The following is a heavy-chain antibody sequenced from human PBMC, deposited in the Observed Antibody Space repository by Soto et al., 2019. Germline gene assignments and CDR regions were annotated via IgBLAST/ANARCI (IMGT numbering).Heavy chain of an antibody. CDR1: GFTFSTYG. CDR3: AKDTGDGYNPYYYGMDV. Sequence: GSLRLSCAASGFTFSTYGMHWVRQAPGKGLEWVAVISYDGSNEYHADSVKGRFTISRDNSKNTLYLQMNSQRVEDTAVYYCAKDTGDGYNPYYYGMDVWGQGTTVIVSS. J-gene: IGHJ6*02. D-gene: IGHD5-12*01. V-gene: IGHV3-30*18. CDR2: ISYDGSNE.